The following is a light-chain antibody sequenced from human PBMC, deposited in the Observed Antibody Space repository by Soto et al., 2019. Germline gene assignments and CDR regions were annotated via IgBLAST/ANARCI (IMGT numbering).Light chain of an antibody. CDR3: CSYAGITTYYV. J-gene: IGLJ1*01. CDR1: SNDVGSYNL. CDR2: GGT. Sequence: QPAPAPPAPVSWSPGQALTLSCPRTSNDVGSYNLVSWYQQHPGEAPKLMIYGGTKRPSGVSNRFSGSKSGNTASLTISGLQAEDEADYYCCSYAGITTYYVFGTGTKVTVL. V-gene: IGLV2-23*01.